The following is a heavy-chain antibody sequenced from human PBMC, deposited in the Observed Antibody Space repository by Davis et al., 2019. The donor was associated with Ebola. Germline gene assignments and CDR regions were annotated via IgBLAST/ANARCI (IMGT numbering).Heavy chain of an antibody. V-gene: IGHV3-33*01. CDR2: IWYDGSNK. J-gene: IGHJ4*02. CDR3: ARDWCGGDCYFDY. Sequence: PGGSLRLSCAASGFTFSSYGMHWVRQAPGKGLEWVAVIWYDGSNKYYADSVKGRFTISRDNSKNTLYLQMNSLRAEDTAVYYCARDWCGGDCYFDYWGQGTLVTVSS. D-gene: IGHD2-21*01. CDR1: GFTFSSYG.